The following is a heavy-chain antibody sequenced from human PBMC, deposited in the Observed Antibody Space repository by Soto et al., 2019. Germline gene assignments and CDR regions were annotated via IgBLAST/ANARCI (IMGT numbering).Heavy chain of an antibody. Sequence: QVQLVQSGAEVKKPGSSVKVSCKASGGTFSSYTFSWVRQAPGQGLEWMGRIIPILGVANYAQKVQGRVTITADTSTRTAYMELSSLRSEDTAVYYCAGLRYYYYGMDVWGQGTTVTVSS. CDR2: IIPILGVA. CDR3: AGLRYYYYGMDV. CDR1: GGTFSSYT. J-gene: IGHJ6*02. V-gene: IGHV1-69*02. D-gene: IGHD6-25*01.